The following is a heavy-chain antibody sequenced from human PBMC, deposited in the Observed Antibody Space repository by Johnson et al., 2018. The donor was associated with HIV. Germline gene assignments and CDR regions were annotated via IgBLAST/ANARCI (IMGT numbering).Heavy chain of an antibody. Sequence: QVLLVESGGGVVQPGRSLRLSCAASGFTFSDYGMHWVRQAPGKGLEWVAVISYDGSNKYYADSVKGRFTISRDNSKNTLYLQMNSLRAEDTAVYYCARGGQLVAFDIWGQGTMVTVSS. CDR2: ISYDGSNK. CDR1: GFTFSDYG. V-gene: IGHV3-30*03. J-gene: IGHJ3*02. CDR3: ARGGQLVAFDI. D-gene: IGHD6-6*01.